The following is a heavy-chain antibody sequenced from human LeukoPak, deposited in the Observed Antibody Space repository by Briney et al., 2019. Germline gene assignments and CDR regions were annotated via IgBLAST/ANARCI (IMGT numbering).Heavy chain of an antibody. Sequence: PSETLSLTCTVSGGSISSGSYYWSWIRQPAGKGLEWIGRIYTSGSTNYNPSLKSRVTISVDTSKNQFSLKLSSVTAADTAVYYCATCADYYYYYMDVWGKGTTVTISS. CDR2: IYTSGST. J-gene: IGHJ6*03. CDR1: GGSISSGSYY. CDR3: ATCADYYYYYMDV. V-gene: IGHV4-61*02.